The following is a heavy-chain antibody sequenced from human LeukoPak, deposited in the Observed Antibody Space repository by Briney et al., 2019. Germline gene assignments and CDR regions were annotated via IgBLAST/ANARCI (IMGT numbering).Heavy chain of an antibody. D-gene: IGHD3-9*01. Sequence: GSLRLSCAASGFTVSSNYMSWVRQAPGKGLEWIGYNYYSGSTYNNPSLKSRVTISVDTSKNQFSLKLSSVTAADTAVYYCARHRTDILTGYLLFDYWGQGTLVTVSS. V-gene: IGHV4-59*08. CDR3: ARHRTDILTGYLLFDY. CDR1: GFTVSSNY. J-gene: IGHJ4*02. CDR2: NYYSGST.